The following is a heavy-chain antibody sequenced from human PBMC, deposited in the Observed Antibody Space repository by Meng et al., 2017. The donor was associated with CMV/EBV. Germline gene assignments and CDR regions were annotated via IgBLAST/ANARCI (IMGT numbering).Heavy chain of an antibody. CDR1: GFTFSSYW. CDR2: IKQDGSEK. V-gene: IGHV3-7*01. J-gene: IGHJ5*02. CDR3: ARTRTYNWFDP. Sequence: GGSLRLSCAASGFTFSSYWMSWVRQAPGKGLGWVANIKQDGSEKYYVDSVKGRFTISRDNAKNSLYLQMNSLRAEDTAVYYCARTRTYNWFDPWGQGTLVTVSS.